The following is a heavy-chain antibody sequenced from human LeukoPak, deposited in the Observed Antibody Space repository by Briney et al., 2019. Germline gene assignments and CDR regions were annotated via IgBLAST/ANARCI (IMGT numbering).Heavy chain of an antibody. CDR2: IWSDGTEK. V-gene: IGHV3-33*01. CDR1: GFSFGSFG. CDR3: ARDAQRGFDYSNSLQY. Sequence: GGSLRLSCAASGFSFGSFGMHWVRQAPGKGLEWVAVIWSDGTEKYYGDAVKGRFTISRDNFRKTLYLQMNSLRGEDTAVYYCARDAQRGFDYSNSLQYWGQGTLVTVSS. D-gene: IGHD4-11*01. J-gene: IGHJ4*02.